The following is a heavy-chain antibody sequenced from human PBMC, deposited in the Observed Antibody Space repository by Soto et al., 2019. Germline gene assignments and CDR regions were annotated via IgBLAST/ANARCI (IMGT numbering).Heavy chain of an antibody. CDR3: ARGKFYAFDI. V-gene: IGHV4-4*02. CDR2: IDHSGTT. J-gene: IGHJ3*02. CDR1: GVSISIPNW. Sequence: QVQLQESGPGLVTPSGTLSLTCAVSGVSISIPNWWAWVRQAPGKGLEWIGEIDHSGTTHYNPSLNSRVTISLDRPTNQFSLRLTSVAAADTAVYFCARGKFYAFDIWGQGTMVTVSS.